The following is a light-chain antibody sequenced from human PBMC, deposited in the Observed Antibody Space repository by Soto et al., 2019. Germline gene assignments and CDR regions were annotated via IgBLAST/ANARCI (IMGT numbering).Light chain of an antibody. J-gene: IGLJ2*01. Sequence: QSVLTQPPSASGTPGQRVTISCSGSSSNIGRNTVNWYQQLPETAPKLLIYSNNQRPSGVPDRFSGSKSGTSASLAISGLRSEDEADYCCAAWYDSLKAVVFGGGTKLTVL. CDR2: SNN. CDR1: SSNIGRNT. CDR3: AAWYDSLKAVV. V-gene: IGLV1-44*01.